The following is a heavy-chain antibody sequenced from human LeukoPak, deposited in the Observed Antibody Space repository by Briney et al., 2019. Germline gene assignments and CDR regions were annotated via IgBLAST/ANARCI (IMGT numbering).Heavy chain of an antibody. CDR3: AQYTSGWYSVYDF. J-gene: IGHJ4*02. V-gene: IGHV3-23*01. CDR1: GFTLSSYA. Sequence: PGGSLRLSCAVSGFTLSSYAMSWVRQAPGKGLEWVSGISASGNSTYFADSVKGRFALSRDISKNTLYLQMNSPRVDDTAVYYCAQYTSGWYSVYDFWGRGTLVTVSS. D-gene: IGHD6-19*01. CDR2: ISASGNST.